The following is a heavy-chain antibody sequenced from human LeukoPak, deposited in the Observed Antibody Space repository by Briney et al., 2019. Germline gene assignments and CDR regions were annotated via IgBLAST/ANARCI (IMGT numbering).Heavy chain of an antibody. CDR1: GFTFSVFG. CDR2: ISDGERST. J-gene: IGHJ6*03. D-gene: IGHD4-17*01. CDR3: ARRAVTTNYYYYYYMDV. Sequence: PGGSLRLSCAASGFTFSVFGRSWVGPAPGEGLEWFSAISDGERSTYYAYPVKGRFTISTDNTTNSLYLKMNSLRDEDTAVYYCARRAVTTNYYYYYYMDVWGKGNTVTVSS. V-gene: IGHV3-23*01.